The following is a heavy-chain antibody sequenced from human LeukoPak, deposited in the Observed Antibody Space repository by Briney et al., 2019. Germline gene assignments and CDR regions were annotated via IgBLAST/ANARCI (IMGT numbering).Heavy chain of an antibody. CDR2: ISSSSSYI. CDR1: GSTFSSYS. D-gene: IGHD3-16*01. V-gene: IGHV3-21*01. Sequence: GGSLRLSCAASGSTFSSYSMDWVRQAPGKGLEWVSSISSSSSYIYYADSVKGRFTISGDNAKNSLYLQMNSLRAEDTAVYYCARSFHRFFDYWGQGTLVTVSS. CDR3: ARSFHRFFDY. J-gene: IGHJ4*02.